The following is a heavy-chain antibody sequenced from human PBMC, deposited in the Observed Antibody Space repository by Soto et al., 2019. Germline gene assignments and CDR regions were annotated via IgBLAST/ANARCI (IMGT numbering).Heavy chain of an antibody. CDR3: AGAYNIDAFDI. D-gene: IGHD1-20*01. CDR1: GGSISAGRYS. V-gene: IGHV4-30-2*01. Sequence: QLQLQESGSGLVKASETLSLTCAVSGGSISAGRYSWSWIRQAPGQGLEWIGFIYHSGSTYYSPSLKGRVTISVDRAKSQFALERRSVTAADTAVYYCAGAYNIDAFDIWGQGTMVTVSS. J-gene: IGHJ3*02. CDR2: IYHSGST.